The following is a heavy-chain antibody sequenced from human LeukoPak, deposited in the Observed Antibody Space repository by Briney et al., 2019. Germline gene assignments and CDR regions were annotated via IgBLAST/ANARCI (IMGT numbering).Heavy chain of an antibody. J-gene: IGHJ4*02. Sequence: ASVKVSCKASGYTFTSYGISWVRQAPGQGLEWMGWISAYNGNTNYAQKLQGRVTMTTDTSTSTAYMELRSLRSDDTAVYYCAIDRSVAARPLWDDYWGQGTLVTVSS. CDR1: GYTFTSYG. CDR2: ISAYNGNT. D-gene: IGHD6-6*01. V-gene: IGHV1-18*01. CDR3: AIDRSVAARPLWDDY.